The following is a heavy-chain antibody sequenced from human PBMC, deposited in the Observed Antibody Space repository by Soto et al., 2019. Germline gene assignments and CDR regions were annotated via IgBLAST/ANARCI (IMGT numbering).Heavy chain of an antibody. CDR2: ISYDGSNK. CDR3: VKDRLPYCSTISCPGY. V-gene: IGHV3-30*18. Sequence: PGGSLRLSCADSGFSFSAYGMHWIRQAPGKGLEWVAVISYDGSNKYYADSVKGRFTISRDNSKSTLYVQMNSLRAEDTAVYYCVKDRLPYCSTISCPGYWGQGTLVTVS. CDR1: GFSFSAYG. J-gene: IGHJ4*02. D-gene: IGHD2-2*01.